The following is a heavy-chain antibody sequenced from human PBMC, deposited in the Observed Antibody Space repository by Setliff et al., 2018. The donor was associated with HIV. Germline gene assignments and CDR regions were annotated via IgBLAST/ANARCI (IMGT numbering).Heavy chain of an antibody. Sequence: LSLTCTVSGGSITSGGYNWIWIRQHPEKGLEWIGYVDYGFRRYYNPSLKSQVIISVYTPKNQFSLTFNSVTAADTAVYYCATDRGGRYLDYWGQGAPVTVSS. D-gene: IGHD3-10*01. CDR2: VDYGFRR. CDR3: ATDRGGRYLDY. J-gene: IGHJ4*02. CDR1: GGSITSGGYN. V-gene: IGHV4-31*01.